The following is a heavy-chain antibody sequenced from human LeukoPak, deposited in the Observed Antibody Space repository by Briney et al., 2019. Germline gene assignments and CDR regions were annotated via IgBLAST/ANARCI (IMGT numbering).Heavy chain of an antibody. CDR3: ARDNTMLRGLWRADYYGMDV. CDR1: GGSISSYY. J-gene: IGHJ6*02. Sequence: PSETLSLTCTVSGGSISSYYWSWIRQPPGKGLEWIGYISYSGGTNYSPSLKSRVIISVDTSKNQFSLKLSSVTAADTAVYYCARDNTMLRGLWRADYYGMDVWGQGTTVTVSS. CDR2: ISYSGGT. V-gene: IGHV4-59*01. D-gene: IGHD3-10*01.